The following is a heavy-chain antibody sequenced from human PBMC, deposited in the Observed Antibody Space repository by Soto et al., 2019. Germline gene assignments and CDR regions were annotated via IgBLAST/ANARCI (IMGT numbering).Heavy chain of an antibody. CDR2: IWYDGSNK. Sequence: QVQLVESGGGVVQPGRSLRLSCAASGFTFSSYGMHWVRQAPGKGLEWVAVIWYDGSNKYYADSVKGRFTISRDNSKNTLYLQMNSLRAEDTAVYYCAREAGYYDFWSGYPRGYGMDVWGQGTTVTASS. CDR3: AREAGYYDFWSGYPRGYGMDV. V-gene: IGHV3-33*01. J-gene: IGHJ6*02. CDR1: GFTFSSYG. D-gene: IGHD3-3*01.